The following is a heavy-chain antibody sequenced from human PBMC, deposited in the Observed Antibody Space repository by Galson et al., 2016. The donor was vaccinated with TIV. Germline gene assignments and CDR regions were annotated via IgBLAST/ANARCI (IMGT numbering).Heavy chain of an antibody. D-gene: IGHD3-3*01. Sequence: SLRLSCAASGFTFSTYVMHWVRQAPGKGLEWVAFVRYDGSHKNYADSVKGRFTISRDNSKHTLYLQMNSLRAEDTAVYYCAKGMAIFGVIPPWGGMDVWGQGTTVTVSS. CDR1: GFTFSTYV. CDR3: AKGMAIFGVIPPWGGMDV. V-gene: IGHV3-30*02. J-gene: IGHJ6*02. CDR2: VRYDGSHK.